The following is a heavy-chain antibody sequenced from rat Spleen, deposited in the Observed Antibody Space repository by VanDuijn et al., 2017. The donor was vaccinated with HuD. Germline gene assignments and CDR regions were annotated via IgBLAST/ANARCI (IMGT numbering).Heavy chain of an antibody. Sequence: EVQLVESGGGLMQPGGSMKLSCVASGFSFSSYWMYWVRQAPGKGLEWVSSITPDGDYTYYPDSVKGRFTISRYNAENTVYLQIHSLRSEDTATYYCAVSGYGYWGQGVMVTVSS. D-gene: IGHD4-3*01. J-gene: IGHJ2*01. CDR1: GFSFSSYW. CDR2: ITPDGDYT. CDR3: AVSGYGY. V-gene: IGHV5-58*01.